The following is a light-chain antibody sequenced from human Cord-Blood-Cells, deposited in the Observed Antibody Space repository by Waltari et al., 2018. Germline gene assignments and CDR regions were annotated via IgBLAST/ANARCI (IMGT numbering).Light chain of an antibody. CDR2: EGS. CDR1: SSDVGRYNL. J-gene: IGLJ3*02. CDR3: CSYAGSSNWV. Sequence: QSALTQPASVSGSPGQSITISCPGTSSDVGRYNLVSWYQQHPGKAPKLMIYEGSKRPSGVSKRFSGSKSGNTASLTISGLQAEDEADYYCCSYAGSSNWVFGGGTKLTVL. V-gene: IGLV2-23*01.